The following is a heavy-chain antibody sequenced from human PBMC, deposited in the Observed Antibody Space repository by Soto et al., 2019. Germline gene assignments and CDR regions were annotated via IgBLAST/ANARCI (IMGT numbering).Heavy chain of an antibody. V-gene: IGHV3-21*01. Sequence: EVQLVESGGGLVKPGGSLRLSCAASGFTFSSYSMNWVRQVPGKGLEWVSSISSSSSYIYYADSVKGRFTISRDNAKNSLYLQMNSLRAEDTAVYYCARDPSDYYDSSGYSKGPFDYWGQGTLVTVSS. CDR2: ISSSSSYI. CDR1: GFTFSSYS. J-gene: IGHJ4*02. D-gene: IGHD3-22*01. CDR3: ARDPSDYYDSSGYSKGPFDY.